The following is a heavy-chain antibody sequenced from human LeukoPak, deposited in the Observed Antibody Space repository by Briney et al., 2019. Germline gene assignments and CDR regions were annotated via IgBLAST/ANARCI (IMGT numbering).Heavy chain of an antibody. CDR1: GFTFSSYG. CDR2: IGGSGSYI. CDR3: ARATTEAGISATGTGY. V-gene: IGHV3-21*01. D-gene: IGHD6-13*01. Sequence: GGSLRLSCAASGFTFSSYGMHWVRQAPGKGLEWVSSIGGSGSYIYYADSVKGRFTISRDNAKNSLYLQMNSLRAEDTAVYYCARATTEAGISATGTGYWGQGTLVTVSS. J-gene: IGHJ4*02.